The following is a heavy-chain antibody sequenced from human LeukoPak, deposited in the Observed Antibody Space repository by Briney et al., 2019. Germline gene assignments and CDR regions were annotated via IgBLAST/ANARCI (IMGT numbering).Heavy chain of an antibody. J-gene: IGHJ5*02. V-gene: IGHV4-61*02. CDR1: GGSISSGSYY. CDR2: IYTSGST. Sequence: PSETLSLTCTVSGGSISSGSYYWSWIRQPAGKGLEWIGRIYTSGSTNYNPSLKSRVTISVDTSKNQFSLKLSSVTAADTAVYYCAKDHDPHSSSWYWFDPWGQGTLVTVSS. CDR3: AKDHDPHSSSWYWFDP. D-gene: IGHD6-13*01.